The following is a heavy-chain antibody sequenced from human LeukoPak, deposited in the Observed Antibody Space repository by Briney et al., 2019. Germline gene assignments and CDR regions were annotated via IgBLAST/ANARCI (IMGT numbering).Heavy chain of an antibody. CDR1: GGSFSGYY. CDR3: ASHRIALATIDY. Sequence: SETLSLTCAVYGGSFSGYYWSWIRQPPGKGLEWIGEINHSGSTYYNPSLKSRLTVSVDTSKNQFSLKLSSVTATDTALHFCASHRIALATIDYWGQGILVTVSS. CDR2: INHSGST. J-gene: IGHJ4*02. V-gene: IGHV4-34*01. D-gene: IGHD6-19*01.